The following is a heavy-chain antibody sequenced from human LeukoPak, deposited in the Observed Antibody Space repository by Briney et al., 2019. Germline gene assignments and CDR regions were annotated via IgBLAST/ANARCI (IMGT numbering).Heavy chain of an antibody. CDR3: TRAGESGSGYXHNYP. D-gene: IGHD3-22*01. J-gene: IGHJ5*02. Sequence: ASVKVSCKASGYNFIDYYLHWVRQAPGQGLEWMGWINPKTDDKKYAEKFQGRVTMTRDTSISTAYLEVYSLRSDDTAVYYCTRAGESGSGYXHNYPWGQGTLVTV. CDR1: GYNFIDYY. CDR2: INPKTDDK. V-gene: IGHV1-2*02.